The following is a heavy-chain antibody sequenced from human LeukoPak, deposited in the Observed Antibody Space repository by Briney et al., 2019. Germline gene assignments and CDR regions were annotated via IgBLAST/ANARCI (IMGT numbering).Heavy chain of an antibody. Sequence: SETLSLTCAVYGGSFSAYYWSWIRQPPGKGLEWIGEFNHSGSANYNPSLKSRVTISADTSKNQFSLKLSSVTAADTAVYYCARPEYYYDSSWFDPWGQGTLVTVSS. CDR1: GGSFSAYY. CDR2: FNHSGSA. CDR3: ARPEYYYDSSWFDP. D-gene: IGHD3-22*01. V-gene: IGHV4-34*01. J-gene: IGHJ5*02.